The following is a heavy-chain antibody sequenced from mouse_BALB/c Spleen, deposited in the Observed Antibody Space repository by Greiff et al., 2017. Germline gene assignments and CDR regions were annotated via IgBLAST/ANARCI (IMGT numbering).Heavy chain of an antibody. V-gene: IGHV3-8*02. D-gene: IGHD4-1*01. CDR2: ISYSGST. J-gene: IGHJ1*01. Sequence: EVMLVESGPSLVKPSQTLSLTCSVTGDSITSGYWNWIRKFPGNKLEYMGYISYSGSTYYNPSLKSRISITRDTSKNQYYLQLNSVTTEDTATYYCARSLTGSNWYFDVWGAGTTVTVSS. CDR1: GDSITSGY. CDR3: ARSLTGSNWYFDV.